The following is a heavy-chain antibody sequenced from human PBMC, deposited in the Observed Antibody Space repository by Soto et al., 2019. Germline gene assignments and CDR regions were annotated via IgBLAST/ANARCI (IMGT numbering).Heavy chain of an antibody. CDR3: AGVERGTATTVVAAFDI. V-gene: IGHV4-34*01. Sequence: QVQLQQWGAGLLKPSETLSLTCAVFGGSVNSGNYYWSWIRQPPGKGLEWIGEMSHSGGTHFNPSLKRRVTISVDTAKNQCSLKMSSVTAADTALYYCAGVERGTATTVVAAFDIWGPGTMVTVSS. D-gene: IGHD1-1*01. CDR1: GGSVNSGNYY. J-gene: IGHJ3*02. CDR2: MSHSGGT.